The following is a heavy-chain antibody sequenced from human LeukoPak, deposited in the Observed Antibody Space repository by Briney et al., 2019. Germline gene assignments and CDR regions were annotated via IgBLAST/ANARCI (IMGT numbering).Heavy chain of an antibody. D-gene: IGHD6-13*01. CDR3: VGRYSSSWYPPYGMDV. CDR2: IYYSGST. CDR1: GGSISSYY. Sequence: PSETLSLTCTVSGGSISSYYWSWIRQPPGKGLEWIGYIYYSGSTNYNPSLKSRVTISVDTSKNQFSLKLSSVTAADTAVYYCVGRYSSSWYPPYGMDVWGQGTTVTVSS. J-gene: IGHJ6*02. V-gene: IGHV4-59*01.